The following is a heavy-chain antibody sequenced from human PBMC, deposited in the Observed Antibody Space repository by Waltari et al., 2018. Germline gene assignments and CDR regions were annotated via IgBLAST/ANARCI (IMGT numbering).Heavy chain of an antibody. CDR2: ISSSGSTI. CDR3: ARGSYSSSSDAFDI. Sequence: EVQLVESGGGLVQPGGSLRLSCAASGFTFSSYEMNWVRQAPGKGLEWVSYISSSGSTIYYADSVKGRFTISRDNAKNSLYLQMNSLRAEDTAVYYCARGSYSSSSDAFDIWGQGTMVTVSS. V-gene: IGHV3-48*03. D-gene: IGHD6-6*01. CDR1: GFTFSSYE. J-gene: IGHJ3*02.